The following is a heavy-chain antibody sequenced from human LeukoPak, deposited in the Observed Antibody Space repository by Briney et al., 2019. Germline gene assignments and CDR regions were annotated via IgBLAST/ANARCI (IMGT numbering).Heavy chain of an antibody. CDR2: IKSKTDGATT. Sequence: PGGSLRLSCAASGFTFSNAWMSCVRQAPGKGLEWVGRIKSKTDGATTEYAAPVKGRFTISRDDSKNTLYLQMNSLKTEDTAVYYCTTGLYDYDSGSYSFPWGQGTQVTVSS. V-gene: IGHV3-15*01. CDR3: TTGLYDYDSGSYSFP. J-gene: IGHJ5*02. D-gene: IGHD3-10*01. CDR1: GFTFSNAW.